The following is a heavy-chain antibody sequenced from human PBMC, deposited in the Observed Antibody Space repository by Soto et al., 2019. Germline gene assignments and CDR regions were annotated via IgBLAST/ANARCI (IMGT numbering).Heavy chain of an antibody. J-gene: IGHJ4*02. CDR2: IDYSGST. Sequence: QLQLQESGPGLVKPSETLSLTCTVYGGSISTSGYHWGWIRRPPGKGLEWIGTIDYSGSTNNNPPLKSGITISVDTSKNQLSLSLRSVTAADAAVYSCARRRFGSGEYFFDYWGQGILVTVSS. CDR3: ARRRFGSGEYFFDY. V-gene: IGHV4-39*01. CDR1: GGSISTSGYH. D-gene: IGHD6-19*01.